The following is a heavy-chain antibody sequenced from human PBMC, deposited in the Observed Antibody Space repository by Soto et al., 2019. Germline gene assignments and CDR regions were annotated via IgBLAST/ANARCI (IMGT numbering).Heavy chain of an antibody. CDR2: ISAYNGNT. Sequence: APVKVSCKTSGYTFTSYGISWVRQAPGQGLEWMGWISAYNGNTNYAQKLQGRVTMTTDTSTSTAYMELRSLRSDDTAVYYCATEIDATTVTLLDCSGQGSLVTVSS. CDR1: GYTFTSYG. CDR3: ATEIDATTVTLLDC. J-gene: IGHJ4*02. D-gene: IGHD4-17*01. V-gene: IGHV1-18*04.